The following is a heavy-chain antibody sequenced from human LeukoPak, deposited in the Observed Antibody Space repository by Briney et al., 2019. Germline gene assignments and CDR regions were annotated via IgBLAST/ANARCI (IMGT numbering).Heavy chain of an antibody. CDR2: IYSGGST. Sequence: GGSLRLSCAASGFTVSSNYMSWVRQAPGKGLEWVSVIYSGGSTYYADSVKGRFTISRDNSKNTLYLQMNSLRAEDTAVYYCARGEYYYDSSGYLYYFDYWGQGTLVTVSS. CDR1: GFTVSSNY. J-gene: IGHJ4*02. CDR3: ARGEYYYDSSGYLYYFDY. V-gene: IGHV3-66*01. D-gene: IGHD3-22*01.